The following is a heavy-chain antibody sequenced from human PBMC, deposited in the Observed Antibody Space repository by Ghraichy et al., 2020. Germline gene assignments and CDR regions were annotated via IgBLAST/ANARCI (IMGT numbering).Heavy chain of an antibody. CDR3: ARARGHSTIRGKFY. V-gene: IGHV4-34*01. D-gene: IGHD5/OR15-5a*01. J-gene: IGHJ4*02. CDR2: INQSGST. Sequence: TLSLTCAVYGGSFSDYYWTWIRQPPGKGLEWIGEINQSGSTIYNPSLNSRVAISVDTTKNQFSLRLNSVTAADTAVYYCARARGHSTIRGKFYWGQGTLVTVSS. CDR1: GGSFSDYY.